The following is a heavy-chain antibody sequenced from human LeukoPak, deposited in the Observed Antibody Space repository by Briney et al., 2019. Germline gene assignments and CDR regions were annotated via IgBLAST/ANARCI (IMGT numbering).Heavy chain of an antibody. V-gene: IGHV3-23*01. D-gene: IGHD6-19*01. Sequence: GESLRLSCAASGFTFTNYVMNWVRQAPGKGLEWVSSITGTADKTYDADSVKGRFTISRDNPKNTLSLQMSSLRVEDTAIYYCARRGGSRGWGAFDIWGQGTIVTVSS. CDR1: GFTFTNYV. CDR3: ARRGGSRGWGAFDI. CDR2: ITGTADKT. J-gene: IGHJ3*02.